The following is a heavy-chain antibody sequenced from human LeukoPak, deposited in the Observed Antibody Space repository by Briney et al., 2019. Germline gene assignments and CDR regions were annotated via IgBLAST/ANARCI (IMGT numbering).Heavy chain of an antibody. V-gene: IGHV3-33*01. D-gene: IGHD6-13*01. Sequence: MTLCCSSAASRFTFNSIGMVWVRPAPGIGLVWVAVIWYDVSNKYYADSVKGQFNIYRDNFKNALYLQMNSLRAEDTAVYYCARSEAAAGPYYYFHGMDVWGQGTTVTVSS. CDR2: IWYDVSNK. CDR3: ARSEAAAGPYYYFHGMDV. J-gene: IGHJ6*01. CDR1: RFTFNSIG.